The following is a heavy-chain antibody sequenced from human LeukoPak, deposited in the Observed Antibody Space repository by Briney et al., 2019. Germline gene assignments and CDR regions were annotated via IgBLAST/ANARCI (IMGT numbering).Heavy chain of an antibody. J-gene: IGHJ5*02. CDR1: GFTLTSTG. CDR2: MHYDGRNI. V-gene: IGHV3-30*02. CDR3: AKVTMGDVWFDP. D-gene: IGHD3-16*01. Sequence: GGSLRLSCAMSGFTLTSTGMHWVRQAPGKGLEWVAFMHYDGRNILYADSVKGRFSISTDNSKNMVYLQMNSLRVEDTAVYYCAKVTMGDVWFDPWGQRTLVTVSS.